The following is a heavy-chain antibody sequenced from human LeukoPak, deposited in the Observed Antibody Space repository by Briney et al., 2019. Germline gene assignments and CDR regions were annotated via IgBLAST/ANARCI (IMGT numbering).Heavy chain of an antibody. CDR1: GYTFTSYG. D-gene: IGHD3-3*01. V-gene: IGHV1-18*01. CDR3: ARAALHDFWSGYYWRRAGGEGWFDP. Sequence: ASVKVSCKASGYTFTSYGISWVRQAPGQGLEWMGWISAYNGNTNYAQKLQGRVTMTTDTSTSTAYMELRSLRSDDTAVYYCARAALHDFWSGYYWRRAGGEGWFDPWGQGTLVTVSS. CDR2: ISAYNGNT. J-gene: IGHJ5*02.